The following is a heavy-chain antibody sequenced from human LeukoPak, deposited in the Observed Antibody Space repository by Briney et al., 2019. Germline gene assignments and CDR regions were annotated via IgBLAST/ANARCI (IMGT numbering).Heavy chain of an antibody. CDR2: ISSSSTTI. V-gene: IGHV3-48*04. J-gene: IGHJ6*02. D-gene: IGHD6-19*01. CDR3: AKDCLSTKRSGWYYYYGMDV. CDR1: GFTFTTYG. Sequence: GGSLRLSCAASGFTFTTYGMIWVRQAPGKGLEWVSYISSSSTTIHYADSVKGRFTISRDNAKNSLYLQMNSLRAEDTALYYCAKDCLSTKRSGWYYYYGMDVRGQGTTVTVSS.